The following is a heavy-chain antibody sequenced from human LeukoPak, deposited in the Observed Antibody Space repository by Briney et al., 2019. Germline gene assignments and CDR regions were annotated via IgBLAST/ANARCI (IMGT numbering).Heavy chain of an antibody. V-gene: IGHV5-51*01. Sequence: GESLKISCKASEYSFTNYWIGWVRQMPGKGLEWMGIIYPGDSDTRYSPSFQGQVTISADKSISTAYLQWRRLKASDTAIYCARLPAGSNGWPDYWGQGTLVTVSS. D-gene: IGHD6-19*01. CDR1: EYSFTNYW. CDR3: ARLPAGSNGWPDY. CDR2: IYPGDSDT. J-gene: IGHJ4*02.